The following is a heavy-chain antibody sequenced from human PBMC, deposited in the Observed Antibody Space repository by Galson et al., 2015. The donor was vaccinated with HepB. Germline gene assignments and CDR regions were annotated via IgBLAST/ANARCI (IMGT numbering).Heavy chain of an antibody. CDR2: ISSSSSYI. D-gene: IGHD3-10*01. CDR3: ARDRRITMVRGVMVD. Sequence: SLRLSCAASGFTFSSYSMNWVRQAPGKGLEWVSSISSSSSYIYYADSVKGRFTISRDNAKNSLYLQMNSLRAEDTAVYYCARDRRITMVRGVMVDWGQGTLVTVSS. CDR1: GFTFSSYS. V-gene: IGHV3-21*01. J-gene: IGHJ4*02.